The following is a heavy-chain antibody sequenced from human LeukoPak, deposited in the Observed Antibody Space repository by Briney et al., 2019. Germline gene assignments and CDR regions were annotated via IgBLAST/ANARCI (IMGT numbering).Heavy chain of an antibody. J-gene: IGHJ4*02. Sequence: GGSLRLSCAASGFTFSSYWMSWVRQAPGKGLEWVANIKQDGSEKYYVDSVKGRFTISRDNAKNSLYLQMNSLRAEDTAVYYCARDQRGKQGYYFDYWGQGTLVPVSS. CDR3: ARDQRGKQGYYFDY. CDR1: GFTFSSYW. D-gene: IGHD3-16*01. V-gene: IGHV3-7*01. CDR2: IKQDGSEK.